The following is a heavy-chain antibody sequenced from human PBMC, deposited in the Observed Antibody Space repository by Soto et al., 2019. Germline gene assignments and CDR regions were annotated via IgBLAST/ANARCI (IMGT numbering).Heavy chain of an antibody. D-gene: IGHD3-22*01. V-gene: IGHV3-21*01. CDR2: ISSGGSFI. CDR1: GFTFSHYS. J-gene: IGHJ6*02. Sequence: EVQLVESGGGLVKPGGSLRLSCATSGFTFSHYSINWVRQAPGKGLEWVASISSGGSFIYYADSVKGRFTVSRDNAENSLSLQMNSLRAEDTVVYYCARLTGNYYDSSGYYWYYYGMDVWGQGTTVIVSS. CDR3: ARLTGNYYDSSGYYWYYYGMDV.